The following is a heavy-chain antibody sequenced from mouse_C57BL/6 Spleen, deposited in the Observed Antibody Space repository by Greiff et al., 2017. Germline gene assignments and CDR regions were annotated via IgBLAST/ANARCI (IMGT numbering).Heavy chain of an antibody. CDR2: IDPSDSYT. Sequence: VQLQQPGAELVMPGASVKLSCKASGYTFTSYWMHWVKQRPGQGLEWIGEIDPSDSYTNYNQKFTGKSTLTVDKSSSTAYIQLSSLPSEDSAVYYCASFGGNRGFDYWGPRTTLTVSS. D-gene: IGHD2-1*01. CDR3: ASFGGNRGFDY. CDR1: GYTFTSYW. V-gene: IGHV1-69*01. J-gene: IGHJ2*01.